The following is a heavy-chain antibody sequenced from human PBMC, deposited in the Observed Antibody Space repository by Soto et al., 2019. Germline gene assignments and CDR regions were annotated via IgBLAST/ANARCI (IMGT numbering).Heavy chain of an antibody. Sequence: QVQLQESGPGLVKPSETLSLTCILSGGSLSNYYWSWVRQTPGKGLEWIGYIYYSGSTTYKHNPSLEGRVTVSGDTSKNQFSLRLRSVTAADTAIYYCARFPDYGAYVAPWGQGTLVTVSS. CDR3: ARFPDYGAYVAP. CDR2: IYYSGST. J-gene: IGHJ5*02. CDR1: GGSLSNYY. D-gene: IGHD4-17*01. V-gene: IGHV4-59*08.